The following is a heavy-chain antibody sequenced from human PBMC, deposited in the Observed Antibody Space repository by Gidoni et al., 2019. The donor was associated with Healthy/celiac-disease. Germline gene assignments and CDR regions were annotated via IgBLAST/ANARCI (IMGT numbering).Heavy chain of an antibody. V-gene: IGHV4-59*01. J-gene: IGHJ4*02. Sequence: QVQLQESGPGLVKPSETLSLTCTVSGGSISSYYWSWIRQPPGKGLEWIGYIYYSGSTNYNPSLKSRVTISVDTSKNQFSLKLSSVTAADTAVYYCARGDGDSSSWYYFDYWGQGTLVTVSS. D-gene: IGHD6-13*01. CDR3: ARGDGDSSSWYYFDY. CDR1: GGSISSYY. CDR2: IYYSGST.